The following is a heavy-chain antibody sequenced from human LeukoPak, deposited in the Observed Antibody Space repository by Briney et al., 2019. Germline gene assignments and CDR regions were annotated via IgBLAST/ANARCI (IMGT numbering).Heavy chain of an antibody. D-gene: IGHD3-10*01. V-gene: IGHV1-2*02. J-gene: IGHJ4*02. Sequence: GASVKVSCKASGYTFTGYYMHWVRQAPGQGLEWMGWINPNSGGTNYAQKFQGRVTMTRDTSISTAYLQWSSLKASDTAMYYCARLFFSAWGDPNYYFDYWGQGTLVTVSS. CDR2: INPNSGGT. CDR1: GYTFTGYY. CDR3: ARLFFSAWGDPNYYFDY.